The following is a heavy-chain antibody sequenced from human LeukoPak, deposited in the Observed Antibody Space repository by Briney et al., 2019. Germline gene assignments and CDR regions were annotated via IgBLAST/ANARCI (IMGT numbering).Heavy chain of an antibody. D-gene: IGHD2-8*01. CDR1: GYTFTSYA. J-gene: IGHJ4*02. CDR2: INAGNGNT. V-gene: IGHV1-3*01. CDR3: ARLKYCTNGVCYAGFDY. Sequence: ASVKVSCKASGYTFTSYAMHWVRQAPGQRLEWMGWINAGNGNTKYSQKFQGRVTITRDTSASTAYMELSSLRSEDTAVYYCARLKYCTNGVCYAGFDYWGQGTLVTVSS.